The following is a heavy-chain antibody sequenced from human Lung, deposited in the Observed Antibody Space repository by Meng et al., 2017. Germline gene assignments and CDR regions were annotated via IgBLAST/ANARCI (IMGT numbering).Heavy chain of an antibody. D-gene: IGHD6-19*01. Sequence: QVRLPGAGAGLAKPSGTLSLPCAVSVGSISSSIWWRWDRQPPGKGLEGSGEIYHSGSTNYNPSLKSRVTISVDKSKNQFSLKLSSVTAADTAVYYCARRGVWLDPQNCDYWGQGTLVTVSS. CDR2: IYHSGST. V-gene: IGHV4-4*02. CDR1: VGSISSSIW. J-gene: IGHJ4*02. CDR3: ARRGVWLDPQNCDY.